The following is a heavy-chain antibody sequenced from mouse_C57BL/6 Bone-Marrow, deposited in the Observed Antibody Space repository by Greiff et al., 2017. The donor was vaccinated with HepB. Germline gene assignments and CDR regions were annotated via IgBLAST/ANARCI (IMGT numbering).Heavy chain of an antibody. J-gene: IGHJ1*03. CDR3: TRVGAIYYDYRDWYFDV. D-gene: IGHD2-4*01. Sequence: EVKLVESGEGLVKPGGSLKLSCAASGFTFSSYAMSWVRQTPEKRLEWVAYISSGGDYIYYADTVKGRFTISRENARNTLYLQMSSLKSEDTAMYYCTRVGAIYYDYRDWYFDVWGTGTTVTVSS. V-gene: IGHV5-9-1*02. CDR2: ISSGGDYI. CDR1: GFTFSSYA.